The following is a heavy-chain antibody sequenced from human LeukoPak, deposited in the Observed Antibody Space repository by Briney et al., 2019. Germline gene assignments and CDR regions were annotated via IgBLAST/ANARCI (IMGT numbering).Heavy chain of an antibody. CDR2: INAGNGNT. CDR1: GYTFTSYA. Sequence: GASVKVSCKASGYTFTSYAMHWVRQAPGQRLEWMGWINAGNGNTKYSQKFQGRVTITRDTSASTAYMELSSLRSEDTAVYYCARVRGISGYDLNAFDIWGQGTMVTVSS. CDR3: ARVRGISGYDLNAFDI. J-gene: IGHJ3*02. V-gene: IGHV1-3*01. D-gene: IGHD5-12*01.